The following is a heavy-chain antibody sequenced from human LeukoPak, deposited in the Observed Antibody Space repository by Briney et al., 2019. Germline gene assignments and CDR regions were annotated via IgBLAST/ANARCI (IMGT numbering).Heavy chain of an antibody. D-gene: IGHD2-8*01. CDR1: GFTFSYYW. CDR3: ARDRFCTTDRCSDY. J-gene: IGHJ4*02. V-gene: IGHV3-74*03. Sequence: GSLRLSCAASGFTFSYYWMHWVRQAPGKGLVWVARIKPDGTSTTYADSVKGRFTISRDNAKNTLYLQMNSLRVEDTAVYYCARDRFCTTDRCSDYWGQGTLVTVSS. CDR2: IKPDGTST.